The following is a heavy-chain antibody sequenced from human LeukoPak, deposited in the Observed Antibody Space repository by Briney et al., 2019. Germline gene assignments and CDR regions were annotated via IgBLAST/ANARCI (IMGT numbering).Heavy chain of an antibody. V-gene: IGHV3-66*01. CDR3: ARDLLMVRGVIPY. J-gene: IGHJ4*02. Sequence: PGGSLGPSCAAFGLTVGSNYLSWVGKAPGKGLEWVSVIYSGGSTYYADSVKGRFTISRDNSKNTLYLQMNSLRAEDTAVYYCARDLLMVRGVIPYWGQGTLVTVSS. D-gene: IGHD3-10*01. CDR1: GLTVGSNY. CDR2: IYSGGST.